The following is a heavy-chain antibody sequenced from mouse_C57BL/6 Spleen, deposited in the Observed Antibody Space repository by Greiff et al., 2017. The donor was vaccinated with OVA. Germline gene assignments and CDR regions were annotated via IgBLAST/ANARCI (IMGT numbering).Heavy chain of an antibody. CDR1: GYAFTNYL. CDR2: INPGSGGT. D-gene: IGHD2-2*01. Sequence: QVQLQQSGAELVRPGTSVKVSCKASGYAFTNYLIEWVKQRPGPGLEWIGVINPGSGGTNYNEKFKGKATLTADKSSSTAYMQLSSLTSYDAAVFFCAREGGGYDGAYWGQGTLVTVSA. CDR3: AREGGGYDGAY. J-gene: IGHJ3*01. V-gene: IGHV1-54*01.